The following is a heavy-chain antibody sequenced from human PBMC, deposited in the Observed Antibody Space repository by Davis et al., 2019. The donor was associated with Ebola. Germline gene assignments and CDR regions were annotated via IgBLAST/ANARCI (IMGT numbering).Heavy chain of an antibody. CDR2: IDTSGSNT. J-gene: IGHJ4*02. D-gene: IGHD2-15*01. Sequence: GESLKISCAASGFTFSNYAMTWVRQAPGKGLEWVSSIDTSGSNTYYPDSVKGRFTISRDNSENTLYLQMNNLRAEETALYYCARGGGTSCYTAAGYWGQGTLVTVSS. CDR3: ARGGGTSCYTAAGY. V-gene: IGHV3-23*05. CDR1: GFTFSNYA.